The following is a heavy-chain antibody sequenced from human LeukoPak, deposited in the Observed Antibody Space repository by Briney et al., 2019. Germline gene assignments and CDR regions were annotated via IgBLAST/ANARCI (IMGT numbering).Heavy chain of an antibody. CDR3: ARDMGPYGGSPGAS. D-gene: IGHD4-23*01. V-gene: IGHV3-74*01. CDR2: VATGGTGP. CDR1: GFTFSGYW. Sequence: AGSLRLSCAASGFTFSGYWMHWVRQAPGKGLVWVSRVATGGTGPSYADSVKGRFTISRDNAKNTLYLQMNSLSAEDTAVYFCARDMGPYGGSPGASWGQGTLVTVSS. J-gene: IGHJ5*02.